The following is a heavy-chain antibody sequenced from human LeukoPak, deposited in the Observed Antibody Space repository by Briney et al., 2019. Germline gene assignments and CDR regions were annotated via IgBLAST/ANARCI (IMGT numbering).Heavy chain of an antibody. CDR2: ISYDGSNK. D-gene: IGHD5-18*01. Sequence: PGGSLRLSCAASGFTFSSYGMHWVRQAPGKGLEWVAVISYDGSNKYYADSVKGRFTISRDNPKNTLYLQMNSLRAEDTAVYYCAKRIQSAMATGYWDQGTLVTVSS. J-gene: IGHJ4*02. CDR3: AKRIQSAMATGY. CDR1: GFTFSSYG. V-gene: IGHV3-30*18.